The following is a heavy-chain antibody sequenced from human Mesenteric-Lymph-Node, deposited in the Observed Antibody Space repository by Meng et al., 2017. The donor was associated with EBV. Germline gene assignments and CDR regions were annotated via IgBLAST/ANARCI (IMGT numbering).Heavy chain of an antibody. D-gene: IGHD2-2*01. V-gene: IGHV4-34*01. CDR1: GGSFSGYS. J-gene: IGHJ5*02. Sequence: GQLQQWGAGLLNPSGTLSLTCVIYGGSFSGYSWNWIRQAPGKGLEWIGKIHHSETADYNPSLEDRVIISADTSKNQFSLKLTSVTAADTAVYYCARRGYCRTTTCSTWFDPWGQGTLVTVSS. CDR2: IHHSETA. CDR3: ARRGYCRTTTCSTWFDP.